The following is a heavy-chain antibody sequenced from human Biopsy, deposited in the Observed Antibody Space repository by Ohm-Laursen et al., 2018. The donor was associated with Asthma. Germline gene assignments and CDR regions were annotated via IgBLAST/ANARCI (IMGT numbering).Heavy chain of an antibody. J-gene: IGHJ4*02. Sequence: SLRLSCTAAGFTFHNYVMHWVRQAPGKGLEWVAGIFFDGSNKYYADSVKGRFTISRDNSKDTLYLQVNSLRGDDTAVYYCARGKTWGRSYYFDYWGQGTLVTVSS. CDR3: ARGKTWGRSYYFDY. CDR2: IFFDGSNK. D-gene: IGHD6-6*01. V-gene: IGHV3-30-3*01. CDR1: GFTFHNYV.